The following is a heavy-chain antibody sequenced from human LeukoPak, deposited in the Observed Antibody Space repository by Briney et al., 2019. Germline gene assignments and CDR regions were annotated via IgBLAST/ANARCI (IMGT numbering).Heavy chain of an antibody. V-gene: IGHV3-23*01. D-gene: IGHD6-13*01. J-gene: IGHJ6*03. CDR3: ARDRGSSEVVNYMDV. CDR1: GFTFSSYA. CDR2: ISGSGGST. Sequence: PGGSLRLSCAASGFTFSSYAMSWVRQAPGKGLEWVSAISGSGGSTYYADSVKGRFTISRDNAKNTLYLQMNSLRAEDTAVYYCARDRGSSEVVNYMDVWGKGTTVTVSS.